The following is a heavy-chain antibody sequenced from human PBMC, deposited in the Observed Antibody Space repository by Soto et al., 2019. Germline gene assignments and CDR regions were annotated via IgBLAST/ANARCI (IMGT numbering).Heavy chain of an antibody. CDR2: IHTSGST. J-gene: IGHJ4*02. V-gene: IGHV4-4*07. CDR1: GASISGYY. Sequence: SLTCTVSGASISGYYWSWIRQPAGKGLEWIGRIHTSGSTNYNPSLKSRVTMSVDTSKNQFSLQLSSVTAADTAVYYCARGHTVGAIPFDYWGQGTLVTVSS. CDR3: ARGHTVGAIPFDY. D-gene: IGHD1-26*01.